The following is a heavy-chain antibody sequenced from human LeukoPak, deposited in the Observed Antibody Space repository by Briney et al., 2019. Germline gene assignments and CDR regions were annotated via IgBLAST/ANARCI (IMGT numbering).Heavy chain of an antibody. CDR1: GGSVSSGSYY. V-gene: IGHV4-61*01. J-gene: IGHJ4*02. D-gene: IGHD2-2*01. CDR2: IYYSGST. Sequence: PSETLSLTCTVSGGSVSSGSYYWRWIRQPPGKGLEWIGYIYYSGSTNYNPSLKSRVTISVDTSKNQFSLKLSSVTAADTAVYYCARAGKGCSSTSCAIDYWGQGTLVTVSS. CDR3: ARAGKGCSSTSCAIDY.